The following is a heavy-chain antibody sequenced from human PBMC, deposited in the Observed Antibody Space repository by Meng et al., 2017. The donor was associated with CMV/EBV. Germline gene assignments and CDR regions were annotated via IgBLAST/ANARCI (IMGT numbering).Heavy chain of an antibody. CDR3: AREGDLEWLLKGSHTWFDP. CDR1: GVSVSGYY. CDR2: INHSGST. D-gene: IGHD3-3*01. Sequence: VPLRRRGSGLLKPSGTLSLTRAVYGVSVSGYYWGWIRQPPGKGLEWMWEINHSGSTNYNPSLKSRVTISVDTSKNQFSLKLSSVTAADTAVYYCAREGDLEWLLKGSHTWFDPWGQGTLVTVSS. V-gene: IGHV4-34*01. J-gene: IGHJ5*02.